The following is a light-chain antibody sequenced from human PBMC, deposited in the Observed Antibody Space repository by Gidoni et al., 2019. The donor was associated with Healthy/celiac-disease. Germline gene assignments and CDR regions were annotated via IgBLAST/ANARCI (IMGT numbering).Light chain of an antibody. CDR3: QQYGSSPQT. V-gene: IGKV3-20*01. CDR1: QSVSSTY. Sequence: DIVLTQSPGTLSLSPGERATLSCRASQSVSSTYLAWYQQKPVQAPRLLIYGASRRATGIPDRFSGSGSGTDFTLTISRLGPEDFAVYYCQQYGSSPQTFXQXTKVEIK. CDR2: GAS. J-gene: IGKJ1*01.